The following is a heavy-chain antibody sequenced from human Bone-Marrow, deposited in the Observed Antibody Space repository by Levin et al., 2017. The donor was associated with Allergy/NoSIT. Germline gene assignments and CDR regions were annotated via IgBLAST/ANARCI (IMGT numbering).Heavy chain of an antibody. Sequence: GGSLRLSCAASGFTFSSYGMHWVRQAPGKGLEWVAVIWYDGSNKYYADSVKGRFTISRDNSKNTLYLQMNSLRAEDTAVYYCARALGYCSSTSCPAAHYYGMDGWGQGTTVTVSS. CDR1: GFTFSSYG. J-gene: IGHJ6*02. V-gene: IGHV3-33*01. CDR3: ARALGYCSSTSCPAAHYYGMDG. D-gene: IGHD2-2*01. CDR2: IWYDGSNK.